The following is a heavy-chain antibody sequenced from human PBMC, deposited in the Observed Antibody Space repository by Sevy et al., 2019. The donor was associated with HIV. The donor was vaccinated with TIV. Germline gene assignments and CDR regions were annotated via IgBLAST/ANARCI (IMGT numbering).Heavy chain of an antibody. CDR2: IWYDGTNK. CDR1: GFSFSGYG. CDR3: ARERIAVAGMGYYFDF. V-gene: IGHV3-33*01. D-gene: IGHD6-19*01. Sequence: GGSLRLSCAASGFSFSGYGMHWVRQAPGKGLEWVAVIWYDGTNKEYKDSVKGRYTISRDNSKNTLYLQMNSLRADDTAVYYCARERIAVAGMGYYFDFWGQRTLVTVSS. J-gene: IGHJ4*02.